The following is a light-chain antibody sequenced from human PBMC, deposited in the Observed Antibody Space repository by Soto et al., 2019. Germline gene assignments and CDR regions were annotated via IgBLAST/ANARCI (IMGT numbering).Light chain of an antibody. CDR2: DDR. V-gene: IGLV3-21*02. Sequence: SYELTQPPSVSVAPGQTATITCGGSNIRTKSVHWCRQRPGQAPVLVVYDDRDRPSGIPERFSGSNSGNTATLTIGKVEPGDEADYYCQVWDSSGDHPVFGGGTKLTVL. CDR1: NIRTKS. J-gene: IGLJ2*01. CDR3: QVWDSSGDHPV.